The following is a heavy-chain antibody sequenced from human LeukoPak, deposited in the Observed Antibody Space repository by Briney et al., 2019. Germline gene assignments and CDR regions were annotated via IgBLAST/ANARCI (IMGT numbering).Heavy chain of an antibody. V-gene: IGHV1-69*06. D-gene: IGHD3-22*01. Sequence: ASVKVSCKASGGTFSSYAISWERQAPGQGLEWMGGIIPIFGTANYAQKFQGRVTITADKSTSTAYMELSSLRSEDTAVYCCARGRGYYDSSGSPNWFDPWGQGTLVTVSS. CDR2: IIPIFGTA. J-gene: IGHJ5*02. CDR1: GGTFSSYA. CDR3: ARGRGYYDSSGSPNWFDP.